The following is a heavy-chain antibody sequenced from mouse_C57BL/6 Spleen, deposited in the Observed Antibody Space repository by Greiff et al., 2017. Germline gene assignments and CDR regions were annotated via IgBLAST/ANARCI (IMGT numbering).Heavy chain of an antibody. V-gene: IGHV1-80*01. J-gene: IGHJ4*01. CDR2: IYPGDGDT. Sequence: QVQLQQSGAELVKPGASVKISCKASGYAFSSYWMNWVKQRPGQGLEWIGQIYPGDGDTNYNGKFKGKATLTVAKSSSTAYIQLSSLTSEDSAVYVCARAYCSDPSMDDWGQGTSVTVSS. CDR3: ARAYCSDPSMDD. D-gene: IGHD2-12*01. CDR1: GYAFSSYW.